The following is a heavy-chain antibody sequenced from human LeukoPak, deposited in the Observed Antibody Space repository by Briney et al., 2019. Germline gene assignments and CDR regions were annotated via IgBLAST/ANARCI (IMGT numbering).Heavy chain of an antibody. J-gene: IGHJ6*03. CDR2: IYYSGST. Sequence: SDTLSLTCTVSGGSISSYYWSWIRQPPGKGLEWIGYIYYSGSTNYNPSLKSRVTISVDSSKNQFSLKLSSVTAADTAVYYCARTTEGGYTYDYFYYYYMDVWGKGTTVTISS. CDR1: GGSISSYY. D-gene: IGHD5-18*01. CDR3: ARTTEGGYTYDYFYYYYMDV. V-gene: IGHV4-59*07.